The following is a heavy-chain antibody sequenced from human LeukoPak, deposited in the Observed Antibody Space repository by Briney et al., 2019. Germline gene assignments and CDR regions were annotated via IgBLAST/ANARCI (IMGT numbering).Heavy chain of an antibody. CDR3: ARGGRSVIRGPQATFDV. D-gene: IGHD3-10*01. CDR2: IRYDGSDE. J-gene: IGHJ3*01. Sequence: GVSLRPSCAASGFTLSNYGMHWVRQAPGKGLEWLAFIRYDGSDEQYADSVKGRFTISRDYFKNTLYLQMNSLRIEDTAVYYCARGGRSVIRGPQATFDVWGQGTMVTVSS. CDR1: GFTLSNYG. V-gene: IGHV3-30*02.